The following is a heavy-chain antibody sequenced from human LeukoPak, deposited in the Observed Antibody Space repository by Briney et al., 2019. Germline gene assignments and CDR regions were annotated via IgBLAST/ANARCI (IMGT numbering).Heavy chain of an antibody. D-gene: IGHD3-22*01. CDR2: ISGSGGST. CDR3: AKDPDYYDSSGYLDY. Sequence: QTGGSLRLSCAASGFTFSSYAMSWVRQAPGKGLEWVSAISGSGGSTYYADSVKGRFTISRDNSKNTLYLQMNSLRAEDTAVYYCAKDPDYYDSSGYLDYWGQGTLVTVSS. CDR1: GFTFSSYA. J-gene: IGHJ4*02. V-gene: IGHV3-23*01.